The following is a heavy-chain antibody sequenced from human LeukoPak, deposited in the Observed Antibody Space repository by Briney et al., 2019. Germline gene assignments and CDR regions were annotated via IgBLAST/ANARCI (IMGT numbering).Heavy chain of an antibody. V-gene: IGHV4-38-2*02. Sequence: SETLSLTCTVSGYSIGSGYYWGWIRQPPGKGLEWIGSIYHSGSTYYNPSLKGRVTISVDTSKNQFSLKLSSVTAADTTVCYCARDRYFENYWGQGTLVTVSS. CDR3: ARDRYFENY. D-gene: IGHD2/OR15-2a*01. J-gene: IGHJ4*02. CDR2: IYHSGST. CDR1: GYSIGSGYY.